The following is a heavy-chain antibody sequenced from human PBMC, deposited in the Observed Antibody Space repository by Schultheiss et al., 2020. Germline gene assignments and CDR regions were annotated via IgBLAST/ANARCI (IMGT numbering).Heavy chain of an antibody. D-gene: IGHD3-22*01. CDR3: AKAQESYYDTSGSDC. CDR2: ISWNSGSI. Sequence: GGSLRLSCAASGFTFDDYAMHWVRQAPGKGLEWVSGISWNSGSICYADSVRGRFTISRDNVKNSLYLQMNSLRTEDTALYYCAKAQESYYDTSGSDCWGQGTLVTVSS. V-gene: IGHV3-9*01. CDR1: GFTFDDYA. J-gene: IGHJ4*02.